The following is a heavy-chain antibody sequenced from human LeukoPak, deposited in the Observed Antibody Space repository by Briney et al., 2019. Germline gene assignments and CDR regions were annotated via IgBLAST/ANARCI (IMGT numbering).Heavy chain of an antibody. Sequence: EASVKVSCKASGYTFTSYAMHWVRQAPGQRLEWMGWINAGNGNTKYSQKFQGRVTITRDTSASTAYMELSSLRSEDTAVYYCARELRIAVASFDPWGQGTLVTVSS. CDR3: ARELRIAVASFDP. V-gene: IGHV1-3*01. CDR2: INAGNGNT. J-gene: IGHJ5*02. D-gene: IGHD6-19*01. CDR1: GYTFTSYA.